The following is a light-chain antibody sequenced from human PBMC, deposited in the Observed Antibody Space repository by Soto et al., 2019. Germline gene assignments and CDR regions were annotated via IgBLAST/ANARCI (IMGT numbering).Light chain of an antibody. CDR1: QSVSSSY. CDR3: QQRSNWPQT. CDR2: GAS. J-gene: IGKJ1*01. Sequence: EIVLTQSPGTLSLSPGERATVSCRASQSVSSSYLAWYQQKPGQTPRLLIYGASSRAPGIPDRSSGSGSGTDFTLTISSLEPEDFAVYYCQQRSNWPQTFGQGTKVDIK. V-gene: IGKV3D-20*02.